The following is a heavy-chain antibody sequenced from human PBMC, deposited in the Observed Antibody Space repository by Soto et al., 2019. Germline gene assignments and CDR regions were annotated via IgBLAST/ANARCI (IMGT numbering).Heavy chain of an antibody. J-gene: IGHJ5*02. D-gene: IGHD3-10*01. Sequence: QVQLVQSGAEVKKPGSSVKVSCKASGGTFSSYAISWVRQAPGQGLEWMGGIIPIFGTANYAQKFQGRVTITADESTSTAYMELSSLRSEDTAVYYCARDAITMVRGVTGWFDPWGQGTLVTVSS. CDR3: ARDAITMVRGVTGWFDP. V-gene: IGHV1-69*01. CDR2: IIPIFGTA. CDR1: GGTFSSYA.